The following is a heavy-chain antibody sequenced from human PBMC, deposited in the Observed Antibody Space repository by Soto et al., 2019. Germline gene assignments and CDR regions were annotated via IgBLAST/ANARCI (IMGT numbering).Heavy chain of an antibody. Sequence: GESVKISCKGSGYSFTSYCIGRVRQMPGKGLEWMGISYPGDSDTRYSPSFQGQVTISADKSIGTAYLQWSSLKASDTAMYYCATNILTGLSYGMDVWGQGTTVTVSS. CDR3: ATNILTGLSYGMDV. CDR1: GYSFTSYC. CDR2: SYPGDSDT. V-gene: IGHV5-51*01. J-gene: IGHJ6*02. D-gene: IGHD3-9*01.